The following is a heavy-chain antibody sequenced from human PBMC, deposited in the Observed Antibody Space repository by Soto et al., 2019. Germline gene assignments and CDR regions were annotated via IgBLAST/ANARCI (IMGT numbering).Heavy chain of an antibody. Sequence: ASVKVSCKASGYTFTGYYVHWVRQAPGQGLEWMGWINPNSGDTYLAQRFQGRVTMNRDTSIGTAYMELRGLTSDDAAEYYCAKGGAIVAAGTRVYLYNAMDVWGQGTTVTVS. CDR1: GYTFTGYY. V-gene: IGHV1-2*02. CDR3: AKGGAIVAAGTRVYLYNAMDV. J-gene: IGHJ6*02. D-gene: IGHD1-26*01. CDR2: INPNSGDT.